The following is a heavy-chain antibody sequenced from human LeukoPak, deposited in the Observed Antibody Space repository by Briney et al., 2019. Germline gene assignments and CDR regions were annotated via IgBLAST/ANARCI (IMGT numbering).Heavy chain of an antibody. CDR2: IIPILGIA. CDR1: GGTFSSYT. D-gene: IGHD3-10*01. Sequence: ASVKVSCKASGGTFSSYTISWVRQAPGQGLEWMGRIIPILGIANYAQKFQGRVTITADKSTSTAYMELSRLRSEDTAVYYCARVNMVLSWFDPWGQGTLVTVSS. CDR3: ARVNMVLSWFDP. V-gene: IGHV1-69*02. J-gene: IGHJ5*02.